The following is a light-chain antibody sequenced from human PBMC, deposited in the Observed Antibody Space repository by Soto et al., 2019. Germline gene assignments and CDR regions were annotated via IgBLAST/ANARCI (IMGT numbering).Light chain of an antibody. V-gene: IGKV1-5*03. CDR1: QSIDTW. CDR3: QQTYSTPLT. Sequence: DIQMTQSPATLAASVGDRVSITCRASQSIDTWLAWYQQKAGKAPNLLIYKASRLESGVPSRFSGSGSGTEFTLTISSLQPEDFATYYCQQTYSTPLTFGGGTKVEIK. CDR2: KAS. J-gene: IGKJ4*01.